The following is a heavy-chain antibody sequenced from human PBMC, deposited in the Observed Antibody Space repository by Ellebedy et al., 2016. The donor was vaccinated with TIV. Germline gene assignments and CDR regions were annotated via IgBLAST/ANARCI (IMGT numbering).Heavy chain of an antibody. CDR2: IRYDGSNK. CDR1: GFTFSNFG. V-gene: IGHV3-30*02. J-gene: IGHJ6*02. Sequence: GASLKISCAASGFTFSNFGMHWVRQAPGKGLEWVAFIRYDGSNKYYADSVKGRFTISRDNSKNTLYLQMNSLRAEDTAMYYCAKDGHRKDVWGQGTTVTVSS. CDR3: AKDGHRKDV.